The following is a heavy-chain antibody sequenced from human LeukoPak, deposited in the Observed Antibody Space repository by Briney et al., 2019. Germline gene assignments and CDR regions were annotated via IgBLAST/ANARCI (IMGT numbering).Heavy chain of an antibody. CDR2: IYYSGST. Sequence: SETLSLTCTVSGGSISSYYWSWIRQPPGKGLEWIGYIYYSGSTNYNPSLKSRVTISVDTSKNQFSLKLSSVTAADTAVYYCARKEDTAMDAPFDHWGQGTLVTVSS. V-gene: IGHV4-59*01. CDR1: GGSISSYY. CDR3: ARKEDTAMDAPFDH. D-gene: IGHD5-18*01. J-gene: IGHJ4*02.